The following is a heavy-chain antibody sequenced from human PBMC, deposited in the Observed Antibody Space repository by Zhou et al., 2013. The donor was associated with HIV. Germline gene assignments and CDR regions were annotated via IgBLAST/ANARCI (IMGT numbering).Heavy chain of an antibody. CDR3: ARDPYSSSFYYYYFMDS. J-gene: IGHJ6*03. D-gene: IGHD6-6*01. V-gene: IGHV1-2*02. CDR1: GYTFTAYY. Sequence: QVQLVQSGAEVKKPGASVKVSCKASGYTFTAYYMHWLRQAPGQGLEWMGWINPHSGGTNFAQKFQGRVTMTRDTSITTAYMELSRLRSDDTAVYYCARDPYSSSFYYYYFMDSWGKGTTVTVSS. CDR2: INPHSGGT.